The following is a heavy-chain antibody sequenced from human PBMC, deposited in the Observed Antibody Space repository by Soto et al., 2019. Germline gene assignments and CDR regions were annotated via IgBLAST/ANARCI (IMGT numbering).Heavy chain of an antibody. CDR2: IFYLGSS. V-gene: IGHV4-39*01. J-gene: IGHJ5*02. CDR1: GDSIISSDFY. CDR3: ARHSLALRKNNWFDP. D-gene: IGHD3-3*02. Sequence: TETLSLTCTVSGDSIISSDFYWGWVRQPPGKGLEWIGSIFYLGSSYYNPSLKSRVTMSVDTSKNQFSLRLRSVTAADTALYFCARHSLALRKNNWFDPWGQGIMVTVYS.